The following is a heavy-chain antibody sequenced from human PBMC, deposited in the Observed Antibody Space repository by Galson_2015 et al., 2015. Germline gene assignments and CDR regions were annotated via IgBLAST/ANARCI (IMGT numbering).Heavy chain of an antibody. CDR2: IFHSGST. J-gene: IGHJ3*02. D-gene: IGHD4-23*01. Sequence: ATLSLTCAVSGGSINTSTWWRWVRQPPGQGLEWIGEIFHSGSTNYNPSLKSRVTITRDKSKNQFSLSLSSVTAADTAVYYCTAKDRLRWYHVFDIWGQGTIVTVSS. V-gene: IGHV4-4*02. CDR1: GGSINTSTW. CDR3: TAKDRLRWYHVFDI.